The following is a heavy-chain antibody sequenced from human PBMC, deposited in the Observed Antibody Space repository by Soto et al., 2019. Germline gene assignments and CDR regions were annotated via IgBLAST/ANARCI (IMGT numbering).Heavy chain of an antibody. V-gene: IGHV4-4*02. CDR1: GGSISSVNW. CDR2: IYHSGST. CDR3: ARMVPDALDL. D-gene: IGHD2-2*01. Sequence: PSETLSLTCAVSGGSISSVNWWTWVRQPPGKGLEWIGDIYHSGSTNYNPSLKSRVTISVDKSKNQFSLKVNSVTAADTAVYYCARMVPDALDLWGQGTLVTVSS. J-gene: IGHJ5*02.